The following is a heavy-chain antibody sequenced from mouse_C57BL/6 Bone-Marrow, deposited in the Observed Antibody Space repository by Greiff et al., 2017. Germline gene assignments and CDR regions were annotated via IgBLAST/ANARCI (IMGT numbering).Heavy chain of an antibody. Sequence: VQRVESGPGLVQPSQSLSITCTVSGFSLTSYGVHWVRQSPGKGLEWLGVIWRGGSTDYNAAFMSRLSITKDNSKSQVVFKMNSLQADDTAIYYCAKNRYYGSSLHWYFDVWGTGTTVTVSS. CDR1: GFSLTSYG. CDR3: AKNRYYGSSLHWYFDV. D-gene: IGHD1-1*01. J-gene: IGHJ1*03. V-gene: IGHV2-5*01. CDR2: IWRGGST.